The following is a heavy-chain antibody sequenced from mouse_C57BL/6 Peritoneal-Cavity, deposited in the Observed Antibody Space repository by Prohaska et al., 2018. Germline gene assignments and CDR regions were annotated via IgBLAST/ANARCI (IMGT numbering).Heavy chain of an antibody. CDR2: IWTGGGT. J-gene: IGHJ2*01. CDR3: ARAIYYGNYPVYFDY. D-gene: IGHD2-1*01. V-gene: IGHV2-9-1*01. CDR1: GFSLTSSA. Sequence: LVAPSQILSITCTVSGFSLTSSAISWVRQPPGKGLEWLGVIWTGGGTNYNSALKSRLSISKDNSKSQVFLKMNSLQTDDTARYYCARAIYYGNYPVYFDYWGQGTTLTVPS.